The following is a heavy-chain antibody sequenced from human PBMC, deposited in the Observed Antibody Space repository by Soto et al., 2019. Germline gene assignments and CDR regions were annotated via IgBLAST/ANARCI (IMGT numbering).Heavy chain of an antibody. J-gene: IGHJ3*02. CDR2: ISTSSIYI. CDR3: ARGLLGAGAFDI. Sequence: EVQLVESGGGLVKPGGSLRLSCAASGFTISSYSMNWVRQAPGKGLEWVSSISTSSIYIYYAVSVKGRFTISRDNAKNSVYLQMNSLRAEDTAVYYCARGLLGAGAFDIWGQGTMVTVSS. D-gene: IGHD1-26*01. V-gene: IGHV3-21*01. CDR1: GFTISSYS.